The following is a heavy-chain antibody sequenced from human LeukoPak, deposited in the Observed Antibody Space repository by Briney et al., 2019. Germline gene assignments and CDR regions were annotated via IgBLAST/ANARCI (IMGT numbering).Heavy chain of an antibody. V-gene: IGHV3-74*01. CDR2: TNSDETST. D-gene: IGHD3-16*01. J-gene: IGHJ4*02. CDR1: GFTFSNYW. CDR3: ARGNFGSDS. Sequence: PGGSLRLSCVASGFTFSNYWMHWVRQAPGKGLVYISRTNSDETSTNYADSVKGRFTISRDNAKNTLYLQMSSLRADDTAVYYCARGNFGSDSWGQGTLVTVSS.